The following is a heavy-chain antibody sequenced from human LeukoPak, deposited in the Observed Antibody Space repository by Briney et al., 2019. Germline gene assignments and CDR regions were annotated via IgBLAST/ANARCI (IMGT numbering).Heavy chain of an antibody. D-gene: IGHD3-3*01. CDR3: ARENSITIFGVVIIDGFDY. J-gene: IGHJ4*02. Sequence: PGGSLGLSCAASGFTFSDYYMSWIRQAPGKGLEWVSYISSSGSTIYYADSVKGRFTISRDNAKNSLYLQMNSLRAEDTAVYYCARENSITIFGVVIIDGFDYWGQGTLVTVSS. CDR2: ISSSGSTI. CDR1: GFTFSDYY. V-gene: IGHV3-11*01.